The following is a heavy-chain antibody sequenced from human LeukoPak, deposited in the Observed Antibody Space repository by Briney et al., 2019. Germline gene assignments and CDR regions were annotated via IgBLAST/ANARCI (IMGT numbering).Heavy chain of an antibody. CDR2: ISSPTITI. D-gene: IGHD4-11*01. CDR3: ARDAYSNYVRPDSFDY. V-gene: IGHV3-48*04. Sequence: GGSLTLSCAASGFNLYIHSIHGLRNSPGKGREWVSYISSPTITIYYAHSVKGRFTVYRDNSKNALYLQMSSLRAEDKAVYYCARDAYSNYVRPDSFDYWGQGTLVTVSS. CDR1: GFNLYIHS. J-gene: IGHJ4*02.